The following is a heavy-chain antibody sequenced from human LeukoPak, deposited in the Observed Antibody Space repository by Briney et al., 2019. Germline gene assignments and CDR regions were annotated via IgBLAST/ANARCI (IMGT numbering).Heavy chain of an antibody. CDR3: SKGPYYDFWSGYYTEDYYYYGMDV. J-gene: IGHJ6*02. D-gene: IGHD3-3*01. CDR2: INSDGSST. V-gene: IGHV3-74*01. Sequence: GGSLGLSCAASGFTFRSYWMHWVRQAPGKGLVWVSRINSDGSSTSYADSVKGRFTISRDNAKNTLYLQMSSLRAEDTAVYYCSKGPYYDFWSGYYTEDYYYYGMDVWGQGTTVTVSS. CDR1: GFTFRSYW.